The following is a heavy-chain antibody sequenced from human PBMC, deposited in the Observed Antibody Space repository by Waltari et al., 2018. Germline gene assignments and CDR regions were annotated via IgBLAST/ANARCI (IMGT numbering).Heavy chain of an antibody. Sequence: EVQLVESGGGLVKPGGSLRLSCAASGFTFSSYSMHWVRQAPGKGLEWVSYISSSSSYIYYADSVKGRFTISRDNAKNSLYLQMNSLRAEDTAVYYCARDRGGSYAPYGMDVWGQGTTVTVSS. CDR2: ISSSSSYI. V-gene: IGHV3-21*01. CDR1: GFTFSSYS. D-gene: IGHD1-26*01. J-gene: IGHJ6*02. CDR3: ARDRGGSYAPYGMDV.